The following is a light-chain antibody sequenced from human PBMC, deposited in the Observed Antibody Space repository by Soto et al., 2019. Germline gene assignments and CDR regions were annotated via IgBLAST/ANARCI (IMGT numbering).Light chain of an antibody. CDR3: CSYAGSSTL. Sequence: QSALTQPASVSGSPGQSITISCTGTSSDVGSYNLVSWYQQHPGKAPKLMIYEGSKRPSGVSNRFSGSKSGNTASLTISGRQDEDEADYYCCSYAGSSTLFGGGTKLTVL. CDR1: SSDVGSYNL. J-gene: IGLJ2*01. CDR2: EGS. V-gene: IGLV2-23*01.